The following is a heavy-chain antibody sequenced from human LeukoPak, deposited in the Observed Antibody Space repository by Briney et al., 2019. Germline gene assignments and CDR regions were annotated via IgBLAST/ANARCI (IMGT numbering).Heavy chain of an antibody. V-gene: IGHV4-59*08. D-gene: IGHD3-22*01. Sequence: SETLSLTCTVSGGXLSDYYWSWIRQPPGKGLEWIGYIYYSGTTKYHPSLKSRITQSVDTSKNQFSLNLSSGTAADTAVYYYARTSYYYDTSGYNWYFALWGRGTLVTVSS. CDR3: ARTSYYYDTSGYNWYFAL. J-gene: IGHJ2*01. CDR1: GGXLSDYY. CDR2: IYYSGTT.